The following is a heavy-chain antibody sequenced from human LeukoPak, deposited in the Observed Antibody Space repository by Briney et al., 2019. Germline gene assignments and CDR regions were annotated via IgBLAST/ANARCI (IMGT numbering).Heavy chain of an antibody. CDR2: IYYSGST. J-gene: IGHJ4*02. CDR3: ARDRLYRGYSYGFDY. Sequence: PSETLSLTCTVSGGSVSSGSYYWSWIRQPPGKGLEWIGYIYYSGSTNCNPSLKSRVTISVDTSKNQFSLKLSSVTAADTAVYYCARDRLYRGYSYGFDYWGQGTLVTVSS. CDR1: GGSVSSGSYY. D-gene: IGHD5-18*01. V-gene: IGHV4-61*01.